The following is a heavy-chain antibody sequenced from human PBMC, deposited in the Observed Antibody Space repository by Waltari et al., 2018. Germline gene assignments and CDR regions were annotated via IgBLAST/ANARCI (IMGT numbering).Heavy chain of an antibody. CDR1: GFISRRFG. CDR2: IWYDGSEK. J-gene: IGHJ6*02. Sequence: QVQLVESGGGVVKPGRSLRLSCPAAGFISRRFGRHWVRRAPGKGLEWVEIIWYDGSEKYYADSVKGRFTISRDNSKNTVDLQMNSLRAEDTAVYYCAVTTGGYDGMGVWGQGTTVTVSS. CDR3: AVTTGGYDGMGV. V-gene: IGHV3-33*01. D-gene: IGHD6-13*01.